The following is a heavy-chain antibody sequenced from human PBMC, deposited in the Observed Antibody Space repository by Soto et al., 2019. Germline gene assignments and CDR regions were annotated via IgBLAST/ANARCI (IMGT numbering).Heavy chain of an antibody. D-gene: IGHD5-12*01. J-gene: IGHJ4*02. V-gene: IGHV1-69*13. CDR1: GGTFSSYA. Sequence: ASVKVSCKASGGTFSSYAISWVRQAPGQGLEWMGGIIPIFGTANYAQKFQGRVTITADESTSTAYMELSSLRSEDTAVYYCARTQQDIVATFNTYFDYWGQGTLVTVSS. CDR2: IIPIFGTA. CDR3: ARTQQDIVATFNTYFDY.